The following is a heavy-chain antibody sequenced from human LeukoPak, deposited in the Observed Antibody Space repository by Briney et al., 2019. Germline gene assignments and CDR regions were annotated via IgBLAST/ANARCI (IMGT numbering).Heavy chain of an antibody. V-gene: IGHV4-59*01. CDR1: GGSISSYY. D-gene: IGHD2-15*01. Sequence: SETLSLTCTVSGGSISSYYWSWIRQPPGKGLEWIGYIYYSGSTNYNPSLKSRGTISVATSKNQFSLKLSSVTAADTAVYYCARREGRYCSGGSCSYYFDYWGQGTLVTVSS. CDR2: IYYSGST. CDR3: ARREGRYCSGGSCSYYFDY. J-gene: IGHJ4*02.